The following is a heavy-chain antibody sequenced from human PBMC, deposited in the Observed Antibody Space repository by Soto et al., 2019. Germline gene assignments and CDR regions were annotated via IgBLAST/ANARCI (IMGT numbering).Heavy chain of an antibody. J-gene: IGHJ4*02. V-gene: IGHV3-48*01. Sequence: GGSLRLSCAASGFTFSSYSMNWVRQAPGKGLEWVSYISSSSSTIYYADSVKGRFTISRDNAKNSLYLQMNSLRAEDTAVYYCARDRLTVTDEDYFDYWGQGTLVTVSS. CDR3: ARDRLTVTDEDYFDY. CDR1: GFTFSSYS. D-gene: IGHD4-17*01. CDR2: ISSSSSTI.